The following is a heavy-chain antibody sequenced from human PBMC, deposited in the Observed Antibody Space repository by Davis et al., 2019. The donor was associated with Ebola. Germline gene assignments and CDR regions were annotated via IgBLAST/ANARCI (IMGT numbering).Heavy chain of an antibody. CDR3: ARERYSGSVCNDY. CDR1: GFTFISYA. D-gene: IGHD1-26*01. CDR2: IIPIFGTA. Sequence: SVKVSCKASGFTFISYAISWVRQAPGQGLEWMGGIIPIFGTANYAQKFQGRVTITADESTSTAYMELSSLRSEDTAVYYCARERYSGSVCNDYWGQGTLVTVSS. J-gene: IGHJ4*02. V-gene: IGHV1-69*13.